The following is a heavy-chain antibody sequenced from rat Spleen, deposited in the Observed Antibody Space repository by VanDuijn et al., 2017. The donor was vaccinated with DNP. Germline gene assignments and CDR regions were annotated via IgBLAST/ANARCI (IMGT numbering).Heavy chain of an antibody. CDR1: GFSLTTYG. J-gene: IGHJ2*01. CDR2: ISSGGDT. Sequence: QVQLKESGPGLVQPSQTLSLTCTVSGFSLTTYGVAWVRQPPGKGLEWIAAISSGGDTHYNSALKSRLSISRDTSKSQVFLKMNGLQTEDTATYYCARGDYSYWGQGVMVTVSS. CDR3: ARGDYSY. D-gene: IGHD1-7*01. V-gene: IGHV2S12*01.